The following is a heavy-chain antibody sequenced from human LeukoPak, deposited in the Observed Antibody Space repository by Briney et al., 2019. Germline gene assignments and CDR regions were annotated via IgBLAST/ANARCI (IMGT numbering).Heavy chain of an antibody. Sequence: PGGSLRLSCAASGFTFSSYSMSWVRQAPGKGLEWVSYISGSSSTIYYADSVKGRFTISRDNAKNSLYLQMNSLRAEDTAVYYCARDFTSRHVLRFLEALDYWGQGTLVTVSS. CDR2: ISGSSSTI. D-gene: IGHD3-3*01. V-gene: IGHV3-48*04. CDR1: GFTFSSYS. J-gene: IGHJ4*02. CDR3: ARDFTSRHVLRFLEALDY.